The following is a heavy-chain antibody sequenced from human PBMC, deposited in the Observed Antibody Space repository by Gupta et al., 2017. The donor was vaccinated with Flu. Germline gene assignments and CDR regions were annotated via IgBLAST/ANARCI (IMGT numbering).Heavy chain of an antibody. CDR3: ARHFDGSHFDP. J-gene: IGHJ5*02. Sequence: QVQLQESGPGLVKPSDTLSLTCSVSGGCSASSRYYWGWVRQPPGKGLEWIATIYYDGTTYYNPSLRSRVTMSVDTSKNQFSLRLRPVTAADTALYYCARHFDGSHFDPWGQGTRVTVSS. CDR2: IYYDGTT. CDR1: GGCSASSRYY. V-gene: IGHV4-39*01. D-gene: IGHD3-9*01.